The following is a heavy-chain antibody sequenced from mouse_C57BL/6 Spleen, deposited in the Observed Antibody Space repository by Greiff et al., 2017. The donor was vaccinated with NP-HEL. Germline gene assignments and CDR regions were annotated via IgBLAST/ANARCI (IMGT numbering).Heavy chain of an antibody. CDR3: TTDDGYYFDY. CDR1: GYTFTDYE. J-gene: IGHJ2*01. Sequence: QVQLQQSGAELVRPGASVTLSCKASGYTFTDYEMHWVKQTPVHGLEWIGAIDPETGGTAYNQKFKGKAILTADKSSSTAYMELRSLTSGDSAVYYCTTDDGYYFDYWGQGTTLTVSS. CDR2: IDPETGGT. V-gene: IGHV1-15*01.